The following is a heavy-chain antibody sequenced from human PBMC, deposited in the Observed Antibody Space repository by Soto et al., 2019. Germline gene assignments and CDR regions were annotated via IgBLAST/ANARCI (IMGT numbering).Heavy chain of an antibody. D-gene: IGHD3-16*02. CDR2: INPSGGST. Sequence: ASVKVSCKASGYTFTSYYMHWVRQAPGQGLEWMGIINPSGGSTSYAQKFQGRVTMTRDTSTSTVYMELSSLRSEDTAVYYCAREMITFGGVIALFDPWGQGTLVTVSS. V-gene: IGHV1-46*01. J-gene: IGHJ5*02. CDR3: AREMITFGGVIALFDP. CDR1: GYTFTSYY.